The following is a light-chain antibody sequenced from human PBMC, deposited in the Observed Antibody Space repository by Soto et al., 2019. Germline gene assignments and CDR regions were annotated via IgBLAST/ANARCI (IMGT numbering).Light chain of an antibody. J-gene: IGKJ1*01. CDR2: AAY. CDR1: QSINRF. Sequence: DIQMTQSPSSLSASVGDRVSITCRAGQSINRFLNWYQQKPGKAPKLPIYAAYSLQSGVPSRFSVTGSGTDFTLTISSLQPEDFATYYCQQSYSSPQTFGQGTKVEIK. V-gene: IGKV1-39*01. CDR3: QQSYSSPQT.